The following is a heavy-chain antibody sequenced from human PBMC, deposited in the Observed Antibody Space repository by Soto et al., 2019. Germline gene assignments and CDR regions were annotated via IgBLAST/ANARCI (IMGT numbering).Heavy chain of an antibody. V-gene: IGHV3-30-3*01. CDR1: GFTFSTYA. J-gene: IGHJ4*02. Sequence: QVQLVESGGGVVQPGRSLRLSCAASGFTFSTYAMHWVRQAPGKGLEWVAVISYDGSNKYYADSVKGRFTISRDNSKNTLYLKMNSLRAEDTAVYYCARASGAHRYYFDYWGQGTLVTVSS. CDR3: ARASGAHRYYFDY. D-gene: IGHD1-26*01. CDR2: ISYDGSNK.